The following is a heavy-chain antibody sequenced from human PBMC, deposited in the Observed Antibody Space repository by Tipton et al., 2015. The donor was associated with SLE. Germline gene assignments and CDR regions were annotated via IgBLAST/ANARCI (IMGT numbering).Heavy chain of an antibody. CDR1: GGSITSSNYY. D-gene: IGHD5-18*01. V-gene: IGHV4-61*02. CDR3: ARDRDSYGPFGY. J-gene: IGHJ4*02. Sequence: TLSLTCSVSGGSITSSNYYWNWIRQPAGKGLQWIGRIHSHGTTDYNLSLKSRVTLSIDTSKNHFSLKLSSVTAADTAVYFCARDRDSYGPFGYWGRGTLVAVSS. CDR2: IHSHGTT.